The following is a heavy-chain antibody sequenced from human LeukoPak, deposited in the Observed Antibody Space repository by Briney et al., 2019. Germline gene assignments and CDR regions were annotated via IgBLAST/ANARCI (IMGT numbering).Heavy chain of an antibody. CDR3: ARDRPVWFGESHDAFDI. CDR2: ISGSGAST. D-gene: IGHD3-10*01. J-gene: IGHJ3*02. Sequence: GGSLRLSCVASGFTFSSYALNWVRQTPGKGLEWVSTISGSGASTYYADAVRGRFTISRDNSRNTLQLQMNSLRAEDTAVYYCARDRPVWFGESHDAFDIWGQGTMVTVSS. CDR1: GFTFSSYA. V-gene: IGHV3-23*01.